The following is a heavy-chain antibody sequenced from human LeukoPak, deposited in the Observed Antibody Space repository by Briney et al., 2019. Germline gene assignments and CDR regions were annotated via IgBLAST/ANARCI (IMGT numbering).Heavy chain of an antibody. CDR1: GFTFISYS. CDR3: ARATAQDY. J-gene: IGHJ4*02. CDR2: ISSSSSYI. V-gene: IGHV3-21*01. Sequence: PGGSLRLSWPASGFTFISYSINGVGQAQGKGLEWVSSISSSSSYIYYADSVKGRFTISRDNAKNSLYLQMNSLRAEDTAVYYCARATAQDYWGQGTLVTVSS.